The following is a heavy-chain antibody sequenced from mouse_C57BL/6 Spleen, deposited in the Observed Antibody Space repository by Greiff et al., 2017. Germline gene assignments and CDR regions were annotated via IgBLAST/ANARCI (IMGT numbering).Heavy chain of an antibody. J-gene: IGHJ4*01. CDR3: ARWDGYYYYAMDY. Sequence: EVQLQQSGPELVKPGASVKISCKASGYSFTGYYMNWVKQSPEKSLEWIGEINPSTGGTTYNQKFKAKATLTVDKTSSTAYMQLKSLTSEDSAVYYCARWDGYYYYAMDYWGQGTSVTVSS. D-gene: IGHD2-3*01. CDR2: INPSTGGT. CDR1: GYSFTGYY. V-gene: IGHV1-42*01.